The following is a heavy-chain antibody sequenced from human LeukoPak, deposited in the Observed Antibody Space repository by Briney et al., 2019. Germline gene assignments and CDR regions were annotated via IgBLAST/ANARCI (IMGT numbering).Heavy chain of an antibody. J-gene: IGHJ5*02. V-gene: IGHV3-30-3*01. CDR3: ARTTLKMQQWLRSWFDP. CDR2: ISYDGSNK. CDR1: GFTFSSYA. Sequence: GGSLRLSCAASGFTFSSYAMHWVRQAPGKGLEWVAVISYDGSNKYYADSVKGRFTISRDNSKNTLYLQMNSLRAEDTAVYYCARTTLKMQQWLRSWFDPWGQGTLVTVSS. D-gene: IGHD6-19*01.